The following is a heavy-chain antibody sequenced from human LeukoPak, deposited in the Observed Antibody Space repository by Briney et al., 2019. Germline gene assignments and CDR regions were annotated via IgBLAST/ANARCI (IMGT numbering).Heavy chain of an antibody. V-gene: IGHV3-23*01. J-gene: IGHJ4*02. Sequence: QPGGSLRLSCAASGFTVSSNYMTWVRQAPGKGLEWVSAISGSGGSTYYADSVKGRFTISRDNSKNTLYLQMNSLRAEDTAVYYCAKDFRDYYDSSGYYHLYYFDYWGQGTLVTVSS. CDR1: GFTVSSNY. CDR3: AKDFRDYYDSSGYYHLYYFDY. CDR2: ISGSGGST. D-gene: IGHD3-22*01.